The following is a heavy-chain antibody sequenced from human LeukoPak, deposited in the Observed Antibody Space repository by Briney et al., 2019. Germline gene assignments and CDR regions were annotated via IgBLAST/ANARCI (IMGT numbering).Heavy chain of an antibody. J-gene: IGHJ4*02. CDR3: TKDWSAAY. V-gene: IGHV3-23*01. CDR1: GFTFSNYR. CDR2: ISADGSDT. D-gene: IGHD2-15*01. Sequence: GGSLRLSCVASGFTFSNYRMNWVRQAPGKGLEWVSAISADGSDTEYADSVKGRSTISRDNSKNTLFLQMNSLRVEDTAVYYCTKDWSAAYWGQGTLVTVSS.